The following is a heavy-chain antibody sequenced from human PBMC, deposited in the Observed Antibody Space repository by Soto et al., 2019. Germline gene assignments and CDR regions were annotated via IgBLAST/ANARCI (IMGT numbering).Heavy chain of an antibody. CDR1: GYTFTSYG. Sequence: GASVKVSCKASGYTFTSYGISWVRQAPGQGLEWMGWISAYNGNTNYAQKLQGRVTMTTDTSTSTAYMELRSLRSDDTAVYYCARDRGVAMAGTQTQYYYYGMDVWGQGTTVTVSS. D-gene: IGHD3-10*01. J-gene: IGHJ6*02. V-gene: IGHV1-18*01. CDR3: ARDRGVAMAGTQTQYYYYGMDV. CDR2: ISAYNGNT.